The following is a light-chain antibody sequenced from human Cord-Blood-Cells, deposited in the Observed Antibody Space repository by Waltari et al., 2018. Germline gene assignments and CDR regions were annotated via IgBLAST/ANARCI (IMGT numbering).Light chain of an antibody. CDR2: GAS. CDR3: QQYNNWPPWT. CDR1: QSVSSI. V-gene: IGKV3-15*01. Sequence: EIVMTNSPATLSVSPGERATLSCRASQSVSSILAWYQQKPGQAPRLHIYGASTRATGIPARFSGSGSGTEFTLTISSMQSEDFAVYYCQQYNNWPPWTFGQGTKVEIK. J-gene: IGKJ1*01.